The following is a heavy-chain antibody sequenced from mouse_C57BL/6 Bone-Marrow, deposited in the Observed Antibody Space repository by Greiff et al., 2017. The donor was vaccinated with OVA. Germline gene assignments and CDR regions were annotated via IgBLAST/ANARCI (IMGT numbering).Heavy chain of an antibody. Sequence: QVQLQQPGAELVRPGSSVKLSCKASGYTFTSYWMHWVKQRPIQGLEWIGNIDPSDSETNSNQKFKDKATLPVDKSSSTAYMQLSSLTSVESAVYYCARCAYGSSYWYCDVWGTGTTVTVSS. V-gene: IGHV1-52*01. D-gene: IGHD1-1*01. CDR3: ARCAYGSSYWYCDV. J-gene: IGHJ1*03. CDR2: IDPSDSET. CDR1: GYTFTSYW.